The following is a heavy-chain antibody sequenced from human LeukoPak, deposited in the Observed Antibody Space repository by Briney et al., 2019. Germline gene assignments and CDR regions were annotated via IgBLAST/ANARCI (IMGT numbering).Heavy chain of an antibody. CDR2: IYSDGNT. D-gene: IGHD3-22*01. CDR1: GFTVSSNY. CDR3: ARDRHYDSSGYSPFDY. V-gene: IGHV3-66*01. J-gene: IGHJ4*02. Sequence: GGSLRLSCAASGFTVSSNYMSWVRQAPGKGLEWVSVIYSDGNTYYAESVKGRFTISRDNSKNTLYLQMNSLSAEDTAVYYCARDRHYDSSGYSPFDYWGQGTLVTVSS.